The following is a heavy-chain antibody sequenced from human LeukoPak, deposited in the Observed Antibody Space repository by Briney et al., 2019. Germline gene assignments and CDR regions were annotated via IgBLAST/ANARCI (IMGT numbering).Heavy chain of an antibody. CDR1: GGSISSSSYY. D-gene: IGHD6-13*01. CDR2: IYYSGST. J-gene: IGHJ4*02. Sequence: SETLSLTCTVSGGSISSSSYYWGWIRQPPGKGLEWIGSIYYSGSTYYNPSLKSRVTISVDTSKNQFSLKLSSVTAADTAVYYCARDSIAAAGYFDYLGQGTLVTVSS. CDR3: ARDSIAAAGYFDY. V-gene: IGHV4-39*07.